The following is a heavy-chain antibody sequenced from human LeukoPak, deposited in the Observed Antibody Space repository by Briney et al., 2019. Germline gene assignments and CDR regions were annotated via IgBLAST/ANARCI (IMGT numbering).Heavy chain of an antibody. CDR3: ARDNGYSYGRNFDY. J-gene: IGHJ4*02. CDR1: GGSISSSSYY. Sequence: PSETLSLTCTVSGGSISSSSYYWGWIRQPPGKGLEWIGSIYYSGSTYYNPSLKSRVTISVDTSKNQFSLKLSSVTAADTAVYYCARDNGYSYGRNFDYWGQGTLVTVSS. CDR2: IYYSGST. D-gene: IGHD5-18*01. V-gene: IGHV4-39*07.